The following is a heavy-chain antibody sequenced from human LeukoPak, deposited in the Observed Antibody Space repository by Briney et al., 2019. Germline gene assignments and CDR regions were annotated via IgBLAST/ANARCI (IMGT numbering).Heavy chain of an antibody. CDR1: GFTFSSYR. D-gene: IGHD1-26*01. Sequence: GGSLRLSCAASGFTFSSYRMNWVRQAPGKGLEWVANIKQDGSEKYYVDSVKGRFTISRDNAKNSLFLQMNSLRADDTAVYYCARDTRTFDYWGQGTLVTVSS. CDR2: IKQDGSEK. J-gene: IGHJ4*02. CDR3: ARDTRTFDY. V-gene: IGHV3-7*01.